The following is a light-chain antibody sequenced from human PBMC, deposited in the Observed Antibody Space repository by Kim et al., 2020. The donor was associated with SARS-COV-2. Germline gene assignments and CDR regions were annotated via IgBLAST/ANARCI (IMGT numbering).Light chain of an antibody. Sequence: DIVMTQSPDSLAVSLGERAAINCKSSQSVLYSSNNKNYLAWYQQKPGQPPKLLIYWATTRESGVPARSSGSGSGTDFTLTISSLQAEDVAVYYCQQYYSGPRTFGQGTKVDIK. V-gene: IGKV4-1*01. CDR1: QSVLYSSNNKNY. CDR2: WAT. J-gene: IGKJ1*01. CDR3: QQYYSGPRT.